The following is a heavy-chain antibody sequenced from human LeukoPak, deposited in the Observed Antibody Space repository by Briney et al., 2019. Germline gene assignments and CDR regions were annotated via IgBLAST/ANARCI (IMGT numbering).Heavy chain of an antibody. CDR2: ISSSSTYI. Sequence: PGGSLRLSCAASGFTFSSYTMNWVRQAPGKGLEWVSSISSSSTYINYADSVKGRFTISRDNAKNSLYLQMNSLRAEDTAVYYCARVPYGEHFDYWGQGTLVTVSS. D-gene: IGHD4-17*01. V-gene: IGHV3-21*01. CDR3: ARVPYGEHFDY. CDR1: GFTFSSYT. J-gene: IGHJ4*02.